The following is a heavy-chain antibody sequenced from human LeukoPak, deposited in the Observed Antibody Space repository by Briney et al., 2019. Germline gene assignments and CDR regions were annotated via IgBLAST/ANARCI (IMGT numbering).Heavy chain of an antibody. V-gene: IGHV4-4*07. Sequence: SETLSLTGTVSGASISSSYCTWIRQPAGEGLEWIGRISTGGSTTYNPSFKSRVTMSLDTSKNQLSLNLTSVTAADTAVYYCARHAPCTNGVCYTLEYFQHWGQGTLVTVSS. CDR3: ARHAPCTNGVCYTLEYFQH. CDR1: GASISSSY. D-gene: IGHD2-8*01. J-gene: IGHJ1*01. CDR2: ISTGGST.